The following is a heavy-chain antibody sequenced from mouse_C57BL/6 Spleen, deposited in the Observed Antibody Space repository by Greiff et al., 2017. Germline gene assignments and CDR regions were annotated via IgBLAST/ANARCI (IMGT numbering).Heavy chain of an antibody. D-gene: IGHD3-2*02. CDR3: ARGETAQASAY. CDR2: ISYDGSN. Sequence: ESGPGLVKPSQSLSLTCSVTGYSITSGYYWNWIRQFPGNKLEWMGYISYDGSNNYNPSLKNRISITRDTSKNQFFLKLNSVTTEDTATYYCARGETAQASAYWGQGTLVTVSA. CDR1: GYSITSGYY. V-gene: IGHV3-6*01. J-gene: IGHJ3*01.